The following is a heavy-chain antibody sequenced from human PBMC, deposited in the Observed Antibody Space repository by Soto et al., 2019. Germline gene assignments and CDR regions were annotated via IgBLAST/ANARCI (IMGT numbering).Heavy chain of an antibody. CDR2: INAGNGNT. Sequence: QVQLVQSGAEVKKPGASVKVSCKASGYTFTSYAMHWVRQAPGQRLEWMGWINAGNGNTKYSQKFQGRVTITRDTSVSTAYMALSSLRSEDTAVYYCARGLGLYYFDYWGQGTLVTVSS. V-gene: IGHV1-3*01. J-gene: IGHJ4*02. CDR1: GYTFTSYA. CDR3: ARGLGLYYFDY. D-gene: IGHD1-26*01.